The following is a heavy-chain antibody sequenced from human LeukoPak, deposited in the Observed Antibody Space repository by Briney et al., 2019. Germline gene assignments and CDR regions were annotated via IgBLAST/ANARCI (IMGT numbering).Heavy chain of an antibody. D-gene: IGHD2-2*01. CDR3: ANLADIVVVPAAMVRDI. J-gene: IGHJ3*02. CDR1: GFTFSSYG. V-gene: IGHV3-30*02. Sequence: GGSLRLSSAASGFTFSSYGMHWVRQAPGKGLEWVAFIRYDGSNKYYADSVKGRFTISRDNSKNTLYLQMNSLRAEDTGVYYCANLADIVVVPAAMVRDIWGQGTMVTVSS. CDR2: IRYDGSNK.